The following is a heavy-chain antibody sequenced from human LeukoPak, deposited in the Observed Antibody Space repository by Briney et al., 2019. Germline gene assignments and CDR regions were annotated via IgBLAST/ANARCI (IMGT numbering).Heavy chain of an antibody. V-gene: IGHV3-23*01. D-gene: IGHD3-10*01. CDR2: ISGSGGST. CDR3: AKDPYGSGSPRILDY. Sequence: PGGSLRLSCAASGFTFSSYAMSWVRQAPGKGLEWVSAISGSGGSTYYADSVKGRFTISRDNSKNTLYLQMNSLRAEDTAAYYCAKDPYGSGSPRILDYWGQGTLVTVSS. CDR1: GFTFSSYA. J-gene: IGHJ4*02.